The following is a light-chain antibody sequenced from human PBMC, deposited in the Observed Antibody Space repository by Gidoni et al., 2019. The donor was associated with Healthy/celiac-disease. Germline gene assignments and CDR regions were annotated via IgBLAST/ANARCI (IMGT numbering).Light chain of an antibody. J-gene: IGLJ1*01. Sequence: QSVLTQPPSVSGAPGQRVTISCTGCSSNIGAGYDVHWYQQLPGTAPKLLTPGNSKRPSGGPDRFSGSKSGTSSSLAITGLQAEDEADYCCQSYDSSLSGPYVFGTGTKVTVL. CDR3: QSYDSSLSGPYV. CDR2: GNS. V-gene: IGLV1-40*01. CDR1: SSNIGAGYD.